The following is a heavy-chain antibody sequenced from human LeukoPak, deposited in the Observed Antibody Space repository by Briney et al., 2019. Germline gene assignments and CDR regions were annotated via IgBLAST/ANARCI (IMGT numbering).Heavy chain of an antibody. V-gene: IGHV3-7*01. CDR1: GFSFSSYS. J-gene: IGHJ3*02. CDR2: INQHGSEK. CDR3: VRGGSSSFDI. D-gene: IGHD3-16*01. Sequence: GGSLRLSCAASGFSFSSYSMNWVRQAPGKGLEWVANINQHGSEKNYVDSVKGRFTISRDNAKNSLSLQMNSLRAEDTAVYYCVRGGSSSFDIWGQGTMVTVSS.